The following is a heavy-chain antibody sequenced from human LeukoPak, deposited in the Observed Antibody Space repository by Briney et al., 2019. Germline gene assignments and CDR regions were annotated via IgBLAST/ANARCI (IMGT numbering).Heavy chain of an antibody. Sequence: SETLSLTCTVSGGSITSYYWSWIRQPPGKGLEWIGYIYYSGSTNYNPSLKSRVTISVDTSKNQFSLKLSSVTAADTAVYYCARGPRWYGGNLRWYYYYYMDVWGKGTAVTVSS. CDR2: IYYSGST. V-gene: IGHV4-59*12. J-gene: IGHJ6*03. CDR3: ARGPRWYGGNLRWYYYYYMDV. CDR1: GGSITSYY. D-gene: IGHD4-23*01.